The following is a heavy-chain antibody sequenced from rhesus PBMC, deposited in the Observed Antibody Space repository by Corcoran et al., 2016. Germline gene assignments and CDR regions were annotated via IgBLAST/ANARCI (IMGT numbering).Heavy chain of an antibody. CDR2: ISNGGGST. CDR1: GFTFSSYG. V-gene: IGHV3S5*01. CDR3: AKDLYSGSWNGDGLDS. D-gene: IGHD6-25*01. Sequence: EVQLVESGGGLVQPGGSLRLSCAASGFTFSSYGMSWVRQAPGKGLEWVSYISNGGGSTYYADSVKGRFNRSRENSNNTLSLQMNSLRAEDTAVYYCAKDLYSGSWNGDGLDSWGQGVVVTVSS. J-gene: IGHJ6*01.